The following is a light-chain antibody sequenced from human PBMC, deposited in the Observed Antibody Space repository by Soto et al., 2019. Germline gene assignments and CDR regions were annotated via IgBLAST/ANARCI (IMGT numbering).Light chain of an antibody. CDR1: QSFPSDC. J-gene: IGKJ2*01. Sequence: EIVLTQSPGTRSLSPGERATLSCKASQSFPSDCLAWYRYKPGQAPRLLIYGASSRATVVPDRVSGSGSGTEFTLTINRLEPEEFAVYYCQQYGSTPPYTFGQGTKLEIK. CDR3: QQYGSTPPYT. V-gene: IGKV3-20*01. CDR2: GAS.